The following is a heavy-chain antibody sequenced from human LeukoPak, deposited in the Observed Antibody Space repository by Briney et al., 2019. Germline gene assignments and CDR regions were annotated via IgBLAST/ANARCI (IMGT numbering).Heavy chain of an antibody. Sequence: GGSLRLSCAASGFTFSRYSMNWVRQAPGKGLEWISAISGSGGTTYYADSVKGQFTISRDNSNNTLYLQLNSLRVEDTAVYYCVKDDGWVQYANWGQGTLVTVSS. D-gene: IGHD5-24*01. CDR3: VKDDGWVQYAN. CDR1: GFTFSRYS. J-gene: IGHJ4*02. V-gene: IGHV3-23*01. CDR2: ISGSGGTT.